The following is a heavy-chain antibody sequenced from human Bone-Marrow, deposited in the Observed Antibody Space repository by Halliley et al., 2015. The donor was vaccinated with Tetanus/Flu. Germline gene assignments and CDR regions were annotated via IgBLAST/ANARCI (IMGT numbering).Heavy chain of an antibody. V-gene: IGHV3-33*03. CDR3: AKDGVGGYGDYFPSSFDY. CDR1: GFTFSSFG. Sequence: QVQLVQSGGGVVQPGRSLRLSCAASGFTFSSFGMHWVRQAPGKGLEWVAIIYYDGSNKYYADSVKGRFTISRDNSKNTLYLQMNSLRADDTAVYYCAKDGVGGYGDYFPSSFDYWGQGTLVTVSS. D-gene: IGHD4-17*01. CDR2: IYYDGSNK. J-gene: IGHJ4*02.